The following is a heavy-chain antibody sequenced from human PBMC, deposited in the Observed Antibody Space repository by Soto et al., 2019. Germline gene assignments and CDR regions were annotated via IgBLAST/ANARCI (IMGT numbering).Heavy chain of an antibody. J-gene: IGHJ3*02. CDR1: GCTFTGYA. CDR3: AGEQWLDKGAFDI. CDR2: INAGNGNT. Sequence: ASVKVSCKASGCTFTGYAMDWVRQAPGQRLEWMGWINAGNGNTKYSQKFQGRVTITRDTSASTAYMELSSLRSEDTAVYYCAGEQWLDKGAFDIWGQGTMVTVSS. D-gene: IGHD6-19*01. V-gene: IGHV1-3*01.